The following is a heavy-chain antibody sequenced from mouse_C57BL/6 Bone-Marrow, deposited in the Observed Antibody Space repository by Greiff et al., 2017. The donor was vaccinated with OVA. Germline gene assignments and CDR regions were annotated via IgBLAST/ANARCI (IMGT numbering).Heavy chain of an antibody. CDR3: ALIYDGFYFDY. V-gene: IGHV1-82*01. Sequence: QVQLQQSGPELVKPGASVKISCKASGYAFSSSWMNWVKQRPGKGLEWIGRIYPGDGDTNYNGKFKGKATLTADKSSSTAYMQLSSLTSEDSAVYFCALIYDGFYFDYWGQGTTLTVSS. J-gene: IGHJ2*01. CDR1: GYAFSSSW. D-gene: IGHD2-3*01. CDR2: IYPGDGDT.